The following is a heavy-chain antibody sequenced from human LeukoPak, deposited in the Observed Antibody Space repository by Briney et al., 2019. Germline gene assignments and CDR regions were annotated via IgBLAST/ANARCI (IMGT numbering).Heavy chain of an antibody. J-gene: IGHJ4*02. CDR2: ISSSSTI. CDR1: GFTFSSYS. Sequence: PGGSLRLSCAASGFTFSSYSMNWVRQAPGKGLEWVSYISSSSTIYYADSVKGRFTISRDNAKNSLYLQMNSLRAEDTAVYYCARVGTHYYDSSGSTHTFDYWGQGTLVTVSS. V-gene: IGHV3-48*01. D-gene: IGHD3-22*01. CDR3: ARVGTHYYDSSGSTHTFDY.